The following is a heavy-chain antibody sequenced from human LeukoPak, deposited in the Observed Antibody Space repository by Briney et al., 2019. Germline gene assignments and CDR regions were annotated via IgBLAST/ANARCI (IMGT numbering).Heavy chain of an antibody. V-gene: IGHV3-30*04. D-gene: IGHD3-22*01. Sequence: GGSLRLSCAASGFTFSSYAMHWVRQAPGKGLEWVAVISYDGSNKYYADSVKGRFTISRDNSKNTLYLQMNSLRAEDTAVYYCAREETYDSSGHSNSDAFDIWGQGTMVTVSS. CDR3: AREETYDSSGHSNSDAFDI. CDR2: ISYDGSNK. CDR1: GFTFSSYA. J-gene: IGHJ3*02.